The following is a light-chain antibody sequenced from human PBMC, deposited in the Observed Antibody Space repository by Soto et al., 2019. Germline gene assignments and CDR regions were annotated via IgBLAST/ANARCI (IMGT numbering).Light chain of an antibody. Sequence: DIQMTQSPSSLSASVGDRVTITCRASRGIGNYLAWYQQKPGKVPSLLIYAASTLQSGVSSRFSGSRAGTDFTLTISSLQPGDVATYYCQKYDDAPLSFGGGTKVGIK. CDR3: QKYDDAPLS. CDR2: AAS. J-gene: IGKJ4*01. V-gene: IGKV1-27*01. CDR1: RGIGNY.